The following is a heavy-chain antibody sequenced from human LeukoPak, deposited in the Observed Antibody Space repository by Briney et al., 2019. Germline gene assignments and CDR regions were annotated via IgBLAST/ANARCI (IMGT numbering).Heavy chain of an antibody. CDR3: AKDIGYSSSPGYYFDY. J-gene: IGHJ4*02. CDR2: ISWNSGSI. Sequence: GGSLRLSCAASGFTFDDYAMHWVRQAPAKGLEWVSGISWNSGSIGYADSVKGRFTISRDNAKNSLYVQMNSLRAEDTALYYCAKDIGYSSSPGYYFDYWGQGTLVTVSS. V-gene: IGHV3-9*01. CDR1: GFTFDDYA. D-gene: IGHD6-13*01.